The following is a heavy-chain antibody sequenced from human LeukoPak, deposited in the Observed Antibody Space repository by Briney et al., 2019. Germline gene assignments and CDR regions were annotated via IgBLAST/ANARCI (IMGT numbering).Heavy chain of an antibody. V-gene: IGHV1-2*02. CDR1: GYTFTGYY. Sequence: ASVKVSCKASGYTFTGYYMHWVRQAPGQGLEWMGWINPNSGGTNYAQKFQGRVTMTTDTSTSTAYMELRSLRSDDTAVYYCARVLYDFWSGYYDYFDYWGQGTLVTVSS. CDR3: ARVLYDFWSGYYDYFDY. J-gene: IGHJ4*02. CDR2: INPNSGGT. D-gene: IGHD3-3*01.